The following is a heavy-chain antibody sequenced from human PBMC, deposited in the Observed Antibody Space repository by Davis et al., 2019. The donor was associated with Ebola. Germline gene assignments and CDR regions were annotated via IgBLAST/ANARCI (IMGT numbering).Heavy chain of an antibody. CDR1: GYTFTSYG. J-gene: IGHJ5*02. D-gene: IGHD1-26*01. CDR2: LNAGNGNT. V-gene: IGHV1-18*04. Sequence: ASVTVSCKASGYTFTSYGISWVRQAPGQGLEWMGWLNAGNGNTKYSQKFQGRVTITRDTSASTAYMELSSLRSEDTAVYYCARGSGSYLIWFDPWGQGTLVTVSS. CDR3: ARGSGSYLIWFDP.